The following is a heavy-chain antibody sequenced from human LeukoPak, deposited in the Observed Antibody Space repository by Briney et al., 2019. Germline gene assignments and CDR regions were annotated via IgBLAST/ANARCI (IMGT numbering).Heavy chain of an antibody. D-gene: IGHD3-10*01. CDR3: ARGDPLWFGELGFDY. CDR2: ISSSSSYI. CDR1: GFTFSSYS. J-gene: IGHJ4*02. Sequence: GGSLRLSWAASGFTFSSYSMNWVRQAPGKGLEWVSSISSSSSYIYYADSVKGRFTISRDNAKNSLYLQMNSLRAEDTAVYYCARGDPLWFGELGFDYWGQGTLVTVSS. V-gene: IGHV3-21*01.